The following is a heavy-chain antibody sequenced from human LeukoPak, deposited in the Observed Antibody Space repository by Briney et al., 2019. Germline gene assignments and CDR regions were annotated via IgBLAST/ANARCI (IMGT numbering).Heavy chain of an antibody. CDR1: GGSISSSSYY. D-gene: IGHD2-15*01. CDR2: IYYSGST. J-gene: IGHJ2*01. Sequence: SETLSLTCTVSGGSISSSSYYWGWIRQPPGKGLEWIGSIYYSGSTYYNPSLKSRVTISVDTSKNQFSLKLSSVTAADTAVYYCASMAHIVVVVAEYWYFDLWGRGTLVTVSS. CDR3: ASMAHIVVVVAEYWYFDL. V-gene: IGHV4-39*01.